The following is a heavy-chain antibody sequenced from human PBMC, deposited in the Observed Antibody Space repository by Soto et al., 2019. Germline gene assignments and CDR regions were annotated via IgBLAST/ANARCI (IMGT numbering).Heavy chain of an antibody. CDR2: INPNSGGT. CDR3: ARERTALYCSGGSCSYYFDY. D-gene: IGHD2-15*01. J-gene: IGHJ4*02. CDR1: GDTFTSYD. V-gene: IGHV1-2*04. Sequence: EASVKVSCKASGDTFTSYDIKWVRQATGQGLECMGWINPNSGGTNYAQKFQGWVTMTRDTSISTAYMELSRLRSDDTAVYYCARERTALYCSGGSCSYYFDYWGQGTLVTVSS.